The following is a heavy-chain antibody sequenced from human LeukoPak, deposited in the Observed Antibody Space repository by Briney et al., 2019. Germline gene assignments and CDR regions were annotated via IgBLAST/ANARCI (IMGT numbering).Heavy chain of an antibody. CDR1: GGSFTGYY. J-gene: IGHJ4*02. Sequence: PSETLSLTCAVYGGSFTGYYWSWLRQPPGKGLEWIGEINDSGSANYNPSLKSRLTKSVDTAKNQFTLKLHSVTAADTGVYYCARDSSYYDSSAYTPFDYWGQGTLVTVSS. CDR3: ARDSSYYDSSAYTPFDY. D-gene: IGHD3-22*01. V-gene: IGHV4-34*01. CDR2: INDSGSA.